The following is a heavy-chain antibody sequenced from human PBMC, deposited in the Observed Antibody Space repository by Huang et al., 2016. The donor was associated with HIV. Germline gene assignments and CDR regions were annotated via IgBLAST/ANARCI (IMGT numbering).Heavy chain of an antibody. CDR3: ARHFSYYDSSGYTPWDAFDI. CDR1: GGSITSSSHY. J-gene: IGHJ3*02. CDR2: IYYIGST. D-gene: IGHD3-22*01. Sequence: QLQLQVSGPGLVKPSETLSLTCTVSGGSITSSSHYWGWIRQPPGKGLQWVGSIYYIGSTDYNPSLKSRFTVSVDTSKNQFSLKLSSLTAADTAVYYCARHFSYYDSSGYTPWDAFDIWGQGTMVTVSS. V-gene: IGHV4-39*01.